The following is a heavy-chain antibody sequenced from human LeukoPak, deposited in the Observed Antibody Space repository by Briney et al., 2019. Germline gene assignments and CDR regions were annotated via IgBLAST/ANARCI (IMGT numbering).Heavy chain of an antibody. CDR3: ARVAMVRGVDEYFQH. J-gene: IGHJ1*01. CDR1: GYTFTSYY. Sequence: GSVTVSCKASGYTFTSYYMHWVRQAPAQGLEGMGIINPSGGSTSYAQKFQGRVTMTRDTSTSTVYMELSSLRSEDTAVYYCARVAMVRGVDEYFQHWGQGTLVTVSS. D-gene: IGHD3-10*01. V-gene: IGHV1-46*01. CDR2: INPSGGST.